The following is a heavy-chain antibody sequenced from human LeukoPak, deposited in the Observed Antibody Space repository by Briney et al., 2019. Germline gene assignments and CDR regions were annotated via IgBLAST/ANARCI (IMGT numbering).Heavy chain of an antibody. CDR2: INWNGGST. V-gene: IGHV3-20*04. Sequence: PGGSLRLSCAASGFTFSSYAMTWVRQAPGKGLEWVSGINWNGGSTGYADSVKGRFTISRDNAKNSLYLQMNSLRAEDTAVYYCAKAVGVGATGIDYWGQGTLVTVSS. J-gene: IGHJ4*02. CDR1: GFTFSSYA. CDR3: AKAVGVGATGIDY. D-gene: IGHD1-26*01.